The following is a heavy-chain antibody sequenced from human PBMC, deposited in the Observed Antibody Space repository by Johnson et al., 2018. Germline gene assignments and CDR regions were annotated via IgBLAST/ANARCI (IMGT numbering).Heavy chain of an antibody. CDR2: ISAGNGIT. D-gene: IGHD2-2*01. CDR1: GYSFTNSG. J-gene: IGHJ6*03. V-gene: IGHV1-3*01. CDR3: VASTPSYYMDV. Sequence: QVQLVQSGAEVKKPGASVKVSCKASGYSFTNSGMHWVRQAPGQRLEWMGWISAGNGITKYSEKFQGRVIITRDTSASTAYMDLSSLRSEDTAVYYCVASTPSYYMDVWGTGTTVTVSS.